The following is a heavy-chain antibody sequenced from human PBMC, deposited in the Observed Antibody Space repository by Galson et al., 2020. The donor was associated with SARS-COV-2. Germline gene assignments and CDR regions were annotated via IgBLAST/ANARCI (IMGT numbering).Heavy chain of an antibody. J-gene: IGHJ5*02. Sequence: ASVKVSCKVSGYTLTELSLHWVRPAPGKGLAWMGGFDPEDGETIYAQKFQGRVTMTEDTSTDTAYMELSSLRSEDTAVYYCATAPPRYYDSRGDLRAIVPWFDPWGQGTLVTVSS. V-gene: IGHV1-24*01. CDR3: ATAPPRYYDSRGDLRAIVPWFDP. CDR1: GYTLTELS. CDR2: FDPEDGET. D-gene: IGHD3-22*01.